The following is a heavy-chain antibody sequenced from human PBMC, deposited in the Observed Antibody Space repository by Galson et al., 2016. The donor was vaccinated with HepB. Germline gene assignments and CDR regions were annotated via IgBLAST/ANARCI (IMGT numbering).Heavy chain of an antibody. CDR1: GFTFSNYG. V-gene: IGHV3-30*03. D-gene: IGHD3-22*01. Sequence: SLRLSCAASGFTFSNYGMHWVRQAPGKGLGWVALISYDGSNKYYADPVKGRFTISRDNSKNTLYLQMNSLRAEDTAVYYCAREDSSGYYYFDYWGQGTLVTVSS. CDR2: ISYDGSNK. J-gene: IGHJ4*02. CDR3: AREDSSGYYYFDY.